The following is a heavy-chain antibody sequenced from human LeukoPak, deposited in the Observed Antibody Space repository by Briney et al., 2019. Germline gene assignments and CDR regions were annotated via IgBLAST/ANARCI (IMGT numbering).Heavy chain of an antibody. D-gene: IGHD2-15*01. CDR2: IYYSGST. V-gene: IGHV4-39*01. J-gene: IGHJ5*02. CDR1: GGSISSYY. CDR3: ARHYCSGGSCAAWFDP. Sequence: SETLSLTCTVSGGSISSYYWSWIRQPPGKGLEWIGSIYYSGSTYYNPSLKSRVTISVDTSKNQFSLKLSSVTAADTAVYYCARHYCSGGSCAAWFDPWGQGTLVTVSS.